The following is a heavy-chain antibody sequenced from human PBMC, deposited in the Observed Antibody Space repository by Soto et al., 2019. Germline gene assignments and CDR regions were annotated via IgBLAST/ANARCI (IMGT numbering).Heavy chain of an antibody. J-gene: IGHJ5*02. CDR1: GFTFSSYS. CDR2: ISSSSSYI. Sequence: GGSLRLSCAASGFTFSSYSMNWVRQAPGKGLEWVSSISSSSSYIYYADSVKGRFTISRDNAKNSLYLQMNSLRAEDTAVYYCARDRRGYSGYASGDWFDPWGQGTLVTVSS. CDR3: ARDRRGYSGYASGDWFDP. V-gene: IGHV3-21*01. D-gene: IGHD5-12*01.